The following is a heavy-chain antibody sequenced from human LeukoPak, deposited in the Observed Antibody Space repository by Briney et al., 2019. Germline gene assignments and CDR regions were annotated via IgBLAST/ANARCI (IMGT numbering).Heavy chain of an antibody. V-gene: IGHV3-21*01. CDR2: ISSSSSYI. CDR1: GFTFSSYS. D-gene: IGHD6-19*01. CDR3: ARDRYSSGWSRGDWFDP. Sequence: GGSLRLSCVASGFTFSSYSMNWVRQAPGKGLEWVSSISSSSSYIYYADSVKGRFTISRDNAKNSLYLQMNSLRAEDTAVYYCARDRYSSGWSRGDWFDPWGQGTLVTVSS. J-gene: IGHJ5*02.